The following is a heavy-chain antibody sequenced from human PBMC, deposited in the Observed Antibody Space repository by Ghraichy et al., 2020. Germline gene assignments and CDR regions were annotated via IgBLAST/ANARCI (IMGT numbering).Heavy chain of an antibody. V-gene: IGHV4-34*01. CDR1: GGSFSGYY. Sequence: SETLSLTCAVYGGSFSGYYWSWIRQPPGKGLEWIGEINHSGSTNYNPSLKSRVTISVDTSKNQFSLKLSSVTAADTAVYYCAQVQKPAYCGGDCYSYFDYWGQGTLVTVSS. D-gene: IGHD2-21*02. J-gene: IGHJ4*02. CDR3: AQVQKPAYCGGDCYSYFDY. CDR2: INHSGST.